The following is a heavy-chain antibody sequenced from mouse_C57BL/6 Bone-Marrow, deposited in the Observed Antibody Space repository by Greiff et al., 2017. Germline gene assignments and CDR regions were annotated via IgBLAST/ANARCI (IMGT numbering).Heavy chain of an antibody. Sequence: EVQLQQSGPVLVKPGASVKMSCKASGYTFTDYYMNWVKQSHGKSLEWIGVINPYNGGTSYNQKFKGKATLTVDKSSSTAYMELNSLTSEDSAVYYCARRSGLYDGYSYYAMDYWGQGTSVTVSS. CDR1: GYTFTDYY. D-gene: IGHD2-3*01. J-gene: IGHJ4*01. CDR3: ARRSGLYDGYSYYAMDY. V-gene: IGHV1-19*01. CDR2: INPYNGGT.